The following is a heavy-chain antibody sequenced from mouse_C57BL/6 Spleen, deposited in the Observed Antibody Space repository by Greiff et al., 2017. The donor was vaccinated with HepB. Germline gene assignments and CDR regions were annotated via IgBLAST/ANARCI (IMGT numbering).Heavy chain of an antibody. CDR2: ISDGGSYT. CDR3: AREYGSSDGYFDV. Sequence: EVMLVESGGGLVKPGGSLKLSCAASGFTFSSYAMSWVRQTPEKRLEWVATISDGGSYTYYPDNVKGRSTISRDNAKNNLYLQMSHLKSGDTAMYYCAREYGSSDGYFDVWGTGTTVTVSS. V-gene: IGHV5-4*03. J-gene: IGHJ1*03. D-gene: IGHD1-1*01. CDR1: GFTFSSYA.